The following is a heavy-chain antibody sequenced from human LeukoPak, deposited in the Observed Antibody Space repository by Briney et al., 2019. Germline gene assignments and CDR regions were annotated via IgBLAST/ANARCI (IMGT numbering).Heavy chain of an antibody. V-gene: IGHV3-30*18. J-gene: IGHJ4*02. Sequence: GGSLRLSCAASGFTFSSYGMHWVRQAPGKGLEWVAVISYDGSNKYYADSVKGRFTISRDNSKNTLYLQMNSLRAEDTAVYYCAKGRIRDGSMITFGGVIVWGQGTLVTVSS. CDR3: AKGRIRDGSMITFGGVIV. CDR1: GFTFSSYG. CDR2: ISYDGSNK. D-gene: IGHD3-16*02.